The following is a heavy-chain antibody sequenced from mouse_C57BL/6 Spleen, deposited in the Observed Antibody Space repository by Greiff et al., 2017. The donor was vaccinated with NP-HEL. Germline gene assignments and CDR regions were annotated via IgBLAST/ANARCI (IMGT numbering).Heavy chain of an antibody. V-gene: IGHV1-81*01. Sequence: VQLQESGAELARPGASVKLSCKASGYTFTSYGISWVKQRTGQGLEWIGEIYPRSGNTYYNEKFKGKATLTADKSSSTAYMELRSLTSEDSAVYFCARERDGSSYFDYWGQGTTLTVSS. CDR2: IYPRSGNT. J-gene: IGHJ2*01. CDR3: ARERDGSSYFDY. CDR1: GYTFTSYG. D-gene: IGHD1-1*01.